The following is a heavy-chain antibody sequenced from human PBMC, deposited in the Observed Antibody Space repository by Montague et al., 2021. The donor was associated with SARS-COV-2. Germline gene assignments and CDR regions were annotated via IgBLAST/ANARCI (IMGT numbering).Heavy chain of an antibody. Sequence: CAISGDSVSRKRAASNWLRQSPSRGLEWLGRPYYGYQWYEDYAVSVKGRITIKPDTSKNQFSLHLESVSPDDTAVYYCARGAYHDLYYDYHGMDVWGRGTTVSVSS. CDR2: PYYGYQWYE. V-gene: IGHV6-1*01. CDR3: ARGAYHDLYYDYHGMDV. J-gene: IGHJ6*02. D-gene: IGHD3-22*01. CDR1: GDSVSRKRAA.